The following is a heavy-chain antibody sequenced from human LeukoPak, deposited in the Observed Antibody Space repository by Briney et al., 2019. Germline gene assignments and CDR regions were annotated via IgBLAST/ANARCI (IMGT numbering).Heavy chain of an antibody. Sequence: GGSLRLSCATSGFIFSNYAVNWVRQAPGKGLEWVSISGSGDTTYYADSVKGRFTISRDNSKNTLYLQMNSLRAEDTAVYYCARRAGAYSHPYDYWGQGTLVTVSS. CDR3: ARRAGAYSHPYDY. J-gene: IGHJ4*02. CDR1: GFIFSNYA. CDR2: SGSGDTT. D-gene: IGHD4/OR15-4a*01. V-gene: IGHV3-23*01.